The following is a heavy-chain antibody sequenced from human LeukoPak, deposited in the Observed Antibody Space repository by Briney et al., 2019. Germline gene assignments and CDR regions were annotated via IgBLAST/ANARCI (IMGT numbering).Heavy chain of an antibody. CDR2: INPSGGST. D-gene: IGHD1-26*01. CDR1: GYTFTSYY. Sequence: ASVKVSCKASGYTFTSYYMHWVRQAPGQGLEWMGIINPSGGSTSYAQKFQGRVTMTRVMSTSTVYMELSSLRSEDTAVYYCARDLSGSTIYYYYYMDVWGKGTTVTVSS. CDR3: ARDLSGSTIYYYYYMDV. J-gene: IGHJ6*03. V-gene: IGHV1-46*01.